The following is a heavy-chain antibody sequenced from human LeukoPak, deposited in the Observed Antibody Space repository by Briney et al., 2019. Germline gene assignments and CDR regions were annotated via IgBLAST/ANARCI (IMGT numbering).Heavy chain of an antibody. D-gene: IGHD5-18*01. CDR1: GGSFSGYY. CDR3: ARVGYSYGYYFDY. CDR2: IYYSGST. V-gene: IGHV4-31*11. Sequence: SETLSLTCAVYGGSFSGYYWSWIRQHPGKGLEWIGYIYYSGSTYYNPSLKSRVTISVDTSKNQFSLKLSSVTAADTAVYYCARVGYSYGYYFDYWGQGTLVTVSS. J-gene: IGHJ4*02.